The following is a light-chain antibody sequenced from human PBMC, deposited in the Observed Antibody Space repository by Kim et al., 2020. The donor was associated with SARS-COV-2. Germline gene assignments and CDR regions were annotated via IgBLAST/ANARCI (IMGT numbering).Light chain of an antibody. CDR1: KLGDKY. V-gene: IGLV3-1*01. Sequence: SYELTQPPSVSVSPGQTASITCSGDKLGDKYACWYQQKPGQSPVLVIYQDSKRPSGIPERFSGYNSGNTATLTISGTQAMDEADYYCQAWDSSTVVFGTGTKVTVL. J-gene: IGLJ1*01. CDR2: QDS. CDR3: QAWDSSTVV.